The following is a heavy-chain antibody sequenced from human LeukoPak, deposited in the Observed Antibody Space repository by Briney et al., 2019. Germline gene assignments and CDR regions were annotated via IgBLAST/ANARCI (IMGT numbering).Heavy chain of an antibody. Sequence: SETLSLTCTVSGGSISNYFWTWIRQPPGKGLEWIGYIYYSVNTNYNPSLKSRVTISVDTSKNQFSLKLTSVTAADTAVYYCARHGGPTRGGWFDPWGQGTLVTVSS. J-gene: IGHJ5*02. CDR3: ARHGGPTRGGWFDP. D-gene: IGHD1-26*01. CDR2: IYYSVNT. V-gene: IGHV4-59*08. CDR1: GGSISNYF.